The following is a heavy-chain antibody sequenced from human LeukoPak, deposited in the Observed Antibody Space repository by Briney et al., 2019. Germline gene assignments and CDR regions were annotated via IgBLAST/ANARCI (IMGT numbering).Heavy chain of an antibody. J-gene: IGHJ4*02. CDR3: ANLPLVRGVILAVVY. V-gene: IGHV3-30*02. Sequence: PGGSLRLSCAASGFTFSSYGMHWVRQAPGKGLEGVAFIRYDGSDKYYADSVKGRFTISRDNSKNTLYLQMNSLRAEDTAVYYCANLPLVRGVILAVVYWGQGTLVTVSS. CDR1: GFTFSSYG. CDR2: IRYDGSDK. D-gene: IGHD3-10*01.